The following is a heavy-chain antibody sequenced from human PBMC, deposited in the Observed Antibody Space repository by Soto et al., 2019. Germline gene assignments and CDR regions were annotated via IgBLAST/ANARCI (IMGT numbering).Heavy chain of an antibody. CDR3: VRVVAIPGYPDN. D-gene: IGHD5-12*01. J-gene: IGHJ4*02. CDR1: GGTFSSYA. Sequence: QVQLVQSGAEVRQPASSVKVSRKTSGGTFSSYAISWVRQAPGQGLEWMGGIVPIVDTSTYAQKFQGRVTITADESTSTAYMELSSLRSDDTAIYYCVRVVAIPGYPDNWGQGTLVTVSS. CDR2: IVPIVDTS. V-gene: IGHV1-69*12.